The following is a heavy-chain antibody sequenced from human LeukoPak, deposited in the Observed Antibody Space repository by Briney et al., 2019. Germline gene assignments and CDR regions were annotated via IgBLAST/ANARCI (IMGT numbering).Heavy chain of an antibody. CDR2: IYYSGST. CDR1: GDSISSSNYY. CDR3: ARDSCSSTSCRKKFDK. V-gene: IGHV4-39*07. Sequence: PSETLSLTCTVSGDSISSSNYYWAWVRQPPGKGLGWIGTIYYSGSTYYNPSLKSRVTISVETSKIQFSLKLSSVTAADTAVYYCARDSCSSTSCRKKFDKWGQGTLVTVSS. D-gene: IGHD2-2*01. J-gene: IGHJ4*02.